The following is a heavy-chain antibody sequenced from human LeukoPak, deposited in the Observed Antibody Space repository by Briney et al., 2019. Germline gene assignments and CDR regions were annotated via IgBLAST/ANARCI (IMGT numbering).Heavy chain of an antibody. CDR3: ARGHAVLLWFGELLTLGY. D-gene: IGHD3-10*01. CDR1: GYTFTSYG. CDR2: ISAYNGNT. V-gene: IGHV1-18*01. J-gene: IGHJ4*02. Sequence: ASVKVSCKASGYTFTSYGISWVRQAPGQGLEWMGWISAYNGNTNYAQKLQGRVTMTTDTSTSTAYMELRSLRSDDTAVYYCARGHAVLLWFGELLTLGYWGQGTLVTVSS.